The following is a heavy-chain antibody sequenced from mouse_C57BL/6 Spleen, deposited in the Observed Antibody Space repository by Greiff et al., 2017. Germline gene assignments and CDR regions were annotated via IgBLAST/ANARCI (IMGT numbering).Heavy chain of an antibody. D-gene: IGHD2-4*01. V-gene: IGHV1-82*01. CDR3: ARCPYDYDGGYYAMDY. CDR1: GYAFSSSW. CDR2: IYPGDGDT. Sequence: QVQLQQSGPELVKPGASVKISCKASGYAFSSSWMNWVKQRPGKGLEWIGRIYPGDGDTNYNGKFKGKATLTADKSSSTAYMQLSSLTSADSAVYFCARCPYDYDGGYYAMDYWGQGTSVTVSS. J-gene: IGHJ4*01.